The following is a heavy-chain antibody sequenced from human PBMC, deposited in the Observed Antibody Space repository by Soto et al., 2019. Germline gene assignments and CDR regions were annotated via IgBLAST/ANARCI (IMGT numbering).Heavy chain of an antibody. CDR2: VTPYKADT. CDR1: GYTLTNYG. J-gene: IGHJ6*02. CDR3: ARDCSSTSCYPYYYYGMDV. Sequence: ASVKVSCKASGYTLTNYGVTWVRQAPGQGLEWLGRVTPYKADTNSAQKLQGRVTMTTDTSTSTAYMELRSLRSDDTAVYYCARDCSSTSCYPYYYYGMDVWGQGTTVTVSS. V-gene: IGHV1-18*04. D-gene: IGHD2-2*01.